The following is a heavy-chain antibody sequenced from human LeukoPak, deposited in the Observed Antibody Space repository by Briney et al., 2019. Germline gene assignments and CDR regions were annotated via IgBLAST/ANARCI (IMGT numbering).Heavy chain of an antibody. V-gene: IGHV3-30*04. CDR1: GFTFGSRA. Sequence: GGSLRLSCAASGFTFGSRAMHWVRQAPGKGLEWIAVMSHDETTIYYADSVKGRFTISRDNSMNTLYLQMNSLRSEDTAIYYCARDRSYFGGTRGLDSWGQGTLVTVSS. CDR3: ARDRSYFGGTRGLDS. J-gene: IGHJ4*02. CDR2: MSHDETTI. D-gene: IGHD3-16*01.